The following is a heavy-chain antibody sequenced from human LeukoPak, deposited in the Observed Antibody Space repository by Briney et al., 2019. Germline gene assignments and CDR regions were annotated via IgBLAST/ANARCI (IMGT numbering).Heavy chain of an antibody. Sequence: SETLSLTCAVYGGSFSGYYWSWIRQPPGKGLEWIGEINHSGGTNYNPSLKSRVTISVDTSKNQFSLKLSSVTAADTAVYYCARRFGVYCSGGSCFSYYFDYWGQGTLVTVSS. CDR1: GGSFSGYY. J-gene: IGHJ4*02. CDR3: ARRFGVYCSGGSCFSYYFDY. V-gene: IGHV4-34*01. D-gene: IGHD2-15*01. CDR2: INHSGGT.